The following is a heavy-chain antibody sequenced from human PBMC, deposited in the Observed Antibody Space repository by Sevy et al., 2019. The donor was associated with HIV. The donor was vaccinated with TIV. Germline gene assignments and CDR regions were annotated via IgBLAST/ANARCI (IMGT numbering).Heavy chain of an antibody. D-gene: IGHD6-19*01. J-gene: IGHJ4*01. CDR2: IKSKADGGTT. CDR3: FTHLVYTSGNKNDY. V-gene: IGHV3-15*01. Sequence: GGSLRLSCAASGFTFSDVWMSWVRQAPGKGLEWVGRIKSKADGGTTHYAAPVKGRFTISRDDLKNTLYLQMNSLKTEDTALYFCFTHLVYTSGNKNDYWGQGTLVTVSS. CDR1: GFTFSDVW.